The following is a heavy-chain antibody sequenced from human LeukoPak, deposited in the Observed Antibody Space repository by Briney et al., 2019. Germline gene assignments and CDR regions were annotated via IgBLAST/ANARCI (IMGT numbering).Heavy chain of an antibody. Sequence: GGSLRLSCAASGFTVSSNYMSWVRQAPGKGLEWVSVIYSGGSTYYADSVKGRFTISRDDSKNTLYLQMNSLKTEDTAVYYCTTDYDFWSGYSIDYWGQGTLVTVSS. D-gene: IGHD3-3*01. V-gene: IGHV3-53*01. J-gene: IGHJ4*02. CDR2: IYSGGST. CDR1: GFTVSSNY. CDR3: TTDYDFWSGYSIDY.